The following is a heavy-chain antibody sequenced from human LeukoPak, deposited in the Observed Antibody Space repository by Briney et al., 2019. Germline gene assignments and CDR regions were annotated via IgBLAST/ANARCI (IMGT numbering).Heavy chain of an antibody. CDR1: GYSISSGYY. D-gene: IGHD1-14*01. CDR2: IYHSGST. Sequence: SETLSLTCTVSGYSISSGYYWGWIRQPPGKGLEWIGSIYHSGSTYYNPSLKSRVTISVDTSKNQFSLKLSSVTAADTAVYYCARAGGGMEPPGAFDIWSQGTMVTVSS. CDR3: ARAGGGMEPPGAFDI. V-gene: IGHV4-38-2*02. J-gene: IGHJ3*02.